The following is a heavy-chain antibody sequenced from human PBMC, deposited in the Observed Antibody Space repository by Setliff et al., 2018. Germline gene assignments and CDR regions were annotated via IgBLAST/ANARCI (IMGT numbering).Heavy chain of an antibody. CDR3: ARGTETMVINYWYFDV. Sequence: PSETLSLTCAVSGYSISSGYYWGWIRQPPGKGLEWIGSIDHSGSTNFHPSLKSRVAISVDPSKNQFYLNLRSVTAADTAVYFCARGTETMVINYWYFDVWGRGTPVTVSS. V-gene: IGHV4-38-2*01. D-gene: IGHD4-17*01. CDR2: IDHSGST. J-gene: IGHJ2*01. CDR1: GYSISSGYY.